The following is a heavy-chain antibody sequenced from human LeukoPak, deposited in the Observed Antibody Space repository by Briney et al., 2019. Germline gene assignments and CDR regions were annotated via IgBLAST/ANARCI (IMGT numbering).Heavy chain of an antibody. CDR1: GGSFSGYY. D-gene: IGHD5-18*01. CDR3: ARGRGYSYPLKKLAY. J-gene: IGHJ4*02. Sequence: PSQTLSLTCAVYGGSFSGYYWSWIRQPPGKGLEWIGEINHSGSTNYNPSLKSRVTISVDTSKNQFSLKLSSVTAADTAVYYWARGRGYSYPLKKLAYWGQGTLVTVPS. V-gene: IGHV4-34*01. CDR2: INHSGST.